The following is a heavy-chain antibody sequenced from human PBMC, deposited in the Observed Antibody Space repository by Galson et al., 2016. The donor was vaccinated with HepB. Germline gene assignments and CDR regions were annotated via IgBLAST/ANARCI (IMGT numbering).Heavy chain of an antibody. CDR2: IYYSGXX. CDR1: XXSIXXXY. Sequence: ETXXLTCTVXXXSIXXXYXXXIRXXXGKGXXWIXXIYYSGXXNYXPSLQSRITISLNTSKKQVSLKLSSVTAADTAAYSCASGATTITGXXSWGQGTMVT. J-gene: IGHJ4*02. V-gene: IGHV4-59*01. D-gene: IGHD3-9*01. CDR3: ASGATTITGXXS.